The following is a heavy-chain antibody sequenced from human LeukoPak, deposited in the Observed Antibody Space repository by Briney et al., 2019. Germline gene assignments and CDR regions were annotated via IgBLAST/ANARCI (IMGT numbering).Heavy chain of an antibody. Sequence: GGSLRLSCAASGFTFSSYGMHWVRQAPGKGLEWVAVISYDGSNKYYADSVKGRFTISRDNSKNTLYLQMNSLRAEDTAVYYCTTDHGTMVRGTLLYRGQGTLVTVSP. V-gene: IGHV3-30*03. CDR1: GFTFSSYG. D-gene: IGHD3-10*01. J-gene: IGHJ4*02. CDR3: TTDHGTMVRGTLLY. CDR2: ISYDGSNK.